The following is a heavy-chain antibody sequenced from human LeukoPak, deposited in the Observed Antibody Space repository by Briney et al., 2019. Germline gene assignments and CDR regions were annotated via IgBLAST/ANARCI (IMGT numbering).Heavy chain of an antibody. CDR2: IYHSGRT. J-gene: IGHJ4*02. CDR1: GYSISNGYY. V-gene: IGHV4-38-2*02. D-gene: IGHD3-3*01. CDR3: ARDETYSDVWSGSAGGGKGNYLDY. Sequence: SETLSLTCTVSGYSISNGYYWGWMPQPPGKGLEWIGSIYHSGRTHYNPSLKSRVIISVDTSKNYFSLKLSSVTAADTAMYYCARDETYSDVWSGSAGGGKGNYLDYWGQGIPVTVSS.